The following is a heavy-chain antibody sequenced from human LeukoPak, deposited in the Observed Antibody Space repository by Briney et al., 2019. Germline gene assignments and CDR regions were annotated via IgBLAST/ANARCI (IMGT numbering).Heavy chain of an antibody. Sequence: SETLSLXCAVYGGSFSGYYWSWIRRPPGKGLEWIGEINHSGSTNYNPSLKSRVTISVDTSKNQFSLKLSSVTAADTAVYYCARGLHRGYYFDYWGQGTLVTVSS. J-gene: IGHJ4*02. CDR2: INHSGST. CDR1: GGSFSGYY. D-gene: IGHD3-10*01. V-gene: IGHV4-34*01. CDR3: ARGLHRGYYFDY.